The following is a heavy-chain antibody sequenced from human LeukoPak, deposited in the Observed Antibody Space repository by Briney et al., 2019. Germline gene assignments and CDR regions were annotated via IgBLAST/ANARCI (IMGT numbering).Heavy chain of an antibody. Sequence: GGSLRLSCAASGFTFSSYGMHWVRQAPGKGLEWVAFIRYDGSNKYYVDSVKGRFTISRDNSKNTLYLQMNSLRAEDTAVYYCARDRSSGWLNPFDYWGQGTLVTVSS. CDR1: GFTFSSYG. CDR3: ARDRSSGWLNPFDY. CDR2: IRYDGSNK. D-gene: IGHD6-19*01. J-gene: IGHJ4*02. V-gene: IGHV3-30*02.